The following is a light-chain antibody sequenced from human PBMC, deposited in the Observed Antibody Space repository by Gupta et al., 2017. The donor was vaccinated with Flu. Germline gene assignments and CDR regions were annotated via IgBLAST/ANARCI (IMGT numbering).Light chain of an antibody. Sequence: DIVMTQSPLSLSVTPGEPASISCRSSQSLLNSNGYNYFDWYLQKPGQSPQLLIYWGSNRAAGPPDRFSGSASGTYFTLKISREEAEDVGIYYCMQALQTPPYTFGQGTKLEIK. J-gene: IGKJ2*01. CDR2: WGS. V-gene: IGKV2-28*01. CDR1: QSLLNSNGYNY. CDR3: MQALQTPPYT.